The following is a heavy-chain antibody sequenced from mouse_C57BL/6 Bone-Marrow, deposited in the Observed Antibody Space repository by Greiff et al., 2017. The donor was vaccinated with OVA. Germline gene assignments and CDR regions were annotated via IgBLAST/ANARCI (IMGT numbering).Heavy chain of an antibody. Sequence: QVQLQQPGAELVKPGASVKMSCKASGYTFTSYWITWVKQRPGQGLEWIGDIYPGSGSTNYNEKFKSKATLTVDTSSSTAYMQLSSLTSEDAAVYYCARGYGSSHGGYFDYWGQGTTLTVSS. CDR1: GYTFTSYW. CDR2: IYPGSGST. V-gene: IGHV1-55*01. CDR3: ARGYGSSHGGYFDY. J-gene: IGHJ2*01. D-gene: IGHD1-1*01.